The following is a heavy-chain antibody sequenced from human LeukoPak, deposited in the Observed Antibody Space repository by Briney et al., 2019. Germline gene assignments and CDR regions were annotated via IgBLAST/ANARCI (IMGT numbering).Heavy chain of an antibody. Sequence: GGSLRLSCAASGFTFSSYAMSWVRQAPGKGLEWVSAVTTSGGPTYYADSVKGRFTISRDNPKNTLDLQMNSLRAEDTAVYYCARDLGPRWYFDLWGRGTLVTVSS. CDR2: VTTSGGPT. D-gene: IGHD3-16*01. J-gene: IGHJ2*01. CDR3: ARDLGPRWYFDL. V-gene: IGHV3-23*01. CDR1: GFTFSSYA.